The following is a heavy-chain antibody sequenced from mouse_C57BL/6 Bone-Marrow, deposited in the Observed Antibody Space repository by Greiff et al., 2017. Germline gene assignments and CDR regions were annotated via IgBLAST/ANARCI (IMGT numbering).Heavy chain of an antibody. CDR1: GYTFTSYW. CDR3: ARGEYYAMDY. V-gene: IGHV1-69*01. Sequence: QVHVKQPGAELVMPGASVKLSCKASGYTFTSYWMHWVKQRPGQGLEWIGEIDPSDSYTNYNQTVKGKSTLTVDKSYSTAFMQLSSLTSEDSAVYYCARGEYYAMDYWGQGTSVTVSA. CDR2: IDPSDSYT. J-gene: IGHJ4*01.